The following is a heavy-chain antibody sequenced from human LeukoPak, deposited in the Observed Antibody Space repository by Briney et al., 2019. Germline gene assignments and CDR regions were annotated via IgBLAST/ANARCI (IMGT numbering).Heavy chain of an antibody. J-gene: IGHJ4*02. D-gene: IGHD5-24*01. CDR1: GFTFSSYG. CDR3: TRSRDCYNGNLNY. V-gene: IGHV3-49*04. CDR2: IRSKTYGGTT. Sequence: GGSLILSCAASGFTFSSYGMHWVRQAPGKGQGWVGFIRSKTYGGTTEYAASVKGRFTISRDDSKSIAYLQMNSLKTEDTAVYYCTRSRDCYNGNLNYWGQGTLVTVSS.